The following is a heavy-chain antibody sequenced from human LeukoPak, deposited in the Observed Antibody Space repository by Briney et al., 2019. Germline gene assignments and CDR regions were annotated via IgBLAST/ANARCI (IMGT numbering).Heavy chain of an antibody. V-gene: IGHV3-11*06. CDR1: GFTFSDYY. D-gene: IGHD5-24*01. Sequence: GGSLRLSCAASGFTFSDYYMSWIRQAPGKGLEWVSYISSSSSYIYYADSVKGRFTISRDNAKNSLYLQMNSLRAEDTAVYYCVRDRGRDGYAFDYWGQGTLVTVSS. CDR2: ISSSSSYI. J-gene: IGHJ4*02. CDR3: VRDRGRDGYAFDY.